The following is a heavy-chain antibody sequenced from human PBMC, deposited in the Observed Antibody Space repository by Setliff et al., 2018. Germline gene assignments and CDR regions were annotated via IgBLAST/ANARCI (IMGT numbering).Heavy chain of an antibody. CDR1: GGSISPYF. CDR2: IYHNGNT. Sequence: SETLSLTCTVSGGSISPYFWSWIRQPPGKGLEWIGYIYHNGNTNFNPSLKTRVTMSVDTSKNQFALNLRSVTAADAAVYYCVRDRPAYSYCLDVWGQGTTVTVSS. V-gene: IGHV4-59*01. CDR3: VRDRPAYSYCLDV. D-gene: IGHD2-15*01. J-gene: IGHJ6*02.